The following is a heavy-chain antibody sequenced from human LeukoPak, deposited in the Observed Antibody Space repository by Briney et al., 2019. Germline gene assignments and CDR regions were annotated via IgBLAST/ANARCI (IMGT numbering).Heavy chain of an antibody. J-gene: IGHJ2*01. CDR3: ARGPYYYDSSAVLGTSFDL. Sequence: ASVKVSCKASGGTFSSYAISWVRQAPGQGLEWMGGIIPIFGTANYAQKFQGRVTITADESTSTAYMELSSLRSEDTAVYYCARGPYYYDSSAVLGTSFDLWGRGTLVTVSS. CDR2: IIPIFGTA. D-gene: IGHD3-22*01. V-gene: IGHV1-69*13. CDR1: GGTFSSYA.